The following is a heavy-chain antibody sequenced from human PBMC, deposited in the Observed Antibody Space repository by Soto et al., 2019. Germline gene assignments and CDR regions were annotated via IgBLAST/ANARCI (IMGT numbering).Heavy chain of an antibody. CDR3: ANPPVSSIAVQESGC. CDR1: GFTFSSYA. V-gene: IGHV3-23*01. Sequence: GGSLRLSCAASGFTFSSYAMSWVRQAPGKGLEWVSAIGSSGRNTYYADSVRGRFTISRDNSKNTLYLQMNSLRAEDTAVYYCANPPVSSIAVQESGCWGQGTLVTVSS. CDR2: IGSSGRNT. J-gene: IGHJ4*02. D-gene: IGHD6-6*01.